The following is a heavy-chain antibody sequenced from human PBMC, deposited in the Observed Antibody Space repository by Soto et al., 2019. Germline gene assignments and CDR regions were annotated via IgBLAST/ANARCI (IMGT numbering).Heavy chain of an antibody. CDR3: AGSGRPIAVAGYFDY. CDR2: ISGSSSYI. CDR1: GFTFSSYS. D-gene: IGHD6-19*01. Sequence: PGGSLRLSCAASGFTFSSYSMNWVRQAPGKGLEWVSSISGSSSYIYYADSVKGRFTISRDNAKNSLYLQMNSLRAEDTAVYYCAGSGRPIAVAGYFDYWGQGTLVTVSS. V-gene: IGHV3-21*01. J-gene: IGHJ4*02.